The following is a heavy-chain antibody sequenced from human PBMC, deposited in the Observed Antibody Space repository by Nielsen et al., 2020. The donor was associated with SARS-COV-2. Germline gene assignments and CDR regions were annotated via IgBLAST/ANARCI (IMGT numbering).Heavy chain of an antibody. CDR2: ISGSGGST. J-gene: IGHJ6*03. Sequence: WIRQPPGKGLEWVSAISGSGGSTYYADSVKGRFTISRDNSKNTLYLQMNSLRAEDTAIYYCAKGYSGYDWGLYYYYYMDVWGKGTTVTSP. D-gene: IGHD5-12*01. V-gene: IGHV3-23*01. CDR3: AKGYSGYDWGLYYYYYMDV.